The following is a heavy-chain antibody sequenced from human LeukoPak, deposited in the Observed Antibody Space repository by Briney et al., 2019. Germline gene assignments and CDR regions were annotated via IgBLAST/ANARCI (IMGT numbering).Heavy chain of an antibody. V-gene: IGHV1-46*01. CDR2: INPSGCST. Sequence: ASVKVSCKASGYTFTSYYMHWVRQAPGQGLEWMGIINPSGCSTSYAQKFQGRVTMTRDMSTSTDYMELSSMRSEETAVYYCARDNSVEDTAWWFDPWGQGTLVTVSS. CDR3: ARDNSVEDTAWWFDP. D-gene: IGHD4-23*01. CDR1: GYTFTSYY. J-gene: IGHJ5*02.